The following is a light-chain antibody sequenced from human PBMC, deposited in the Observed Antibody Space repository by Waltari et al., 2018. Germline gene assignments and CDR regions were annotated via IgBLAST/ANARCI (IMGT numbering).Light chain of an antibody. CDR1: SSDVGVHNY. CDR3: SSYRTSSTYMV. V-gene: IGLV2-14*03. Sequence: QSALTQPASVSGSPGQSITISCPETSSDVGVHNYVSWYQHHPDEAPKHLIYDGTNRPSGVSNRFYGSKSGNPASLTISGLQAEDEAYYYCSSYRTSSTYMVFGGGTKLTVL. J-gene: IGLJ2*01. CDR2: DGT.